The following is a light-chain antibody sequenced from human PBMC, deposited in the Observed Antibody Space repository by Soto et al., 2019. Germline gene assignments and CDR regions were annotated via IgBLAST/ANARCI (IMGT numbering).Light chain of an antibody. CDR2: GAS. J-gene: IGKJ4*01. CDR3: QQSYSNPLT. V-gene: IGKV1-39*01. CDR1: ETITRY. Sequence: DIQMTQSPSSLSASVGETVIISCRASETITRYLNWYQSKPGKAPRLLISGASSLQSGVPSRFSGSYSGTDFTLTISSLQPEDFETYYCQQSYSNPLTFGGGTKVDI.